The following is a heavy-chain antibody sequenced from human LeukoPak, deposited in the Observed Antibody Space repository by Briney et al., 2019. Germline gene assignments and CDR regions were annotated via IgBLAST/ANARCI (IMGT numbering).Heavy chain of an antibody. Sequence: SETLSLTCAVYGGSFSGYSWSWIRQPPGKGLEWIGEINHSGSTNYNPSLKSRVTISVDTSKNQFSLKLSSVTAADTAVYYCARGGDIVVVPAAPRGYNWFDPWGQGTLVTVSS. J-gene: IGHJ5*02. V-gene: IGHV4-34*01. CDR3: ARGGDIVVVPAAPRGYNWFDP. CDR1: GGSFSGYS. CDR2: INHSGST. D-gene: IGHD2-2*01.